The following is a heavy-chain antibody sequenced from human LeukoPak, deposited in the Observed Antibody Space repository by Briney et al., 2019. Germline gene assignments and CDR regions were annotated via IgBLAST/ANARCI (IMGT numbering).Heavy chain of an antibody. CDR1: GFSVSSNY. Sequence: GGSLRLSCAASGFSVSSNYISWVRQAPGTGLKWLSVIYASGNSYYDDSVRGRFSVSRDDSKNTLYLQMNSLRAEDTAVYYCATLLGATTPIDYWGQGTLVTVSS. J-gene: IGHJ4*02. CDR3: ATLLGATTPIDY. D-gene: IGHD1-26*01. V-gene: IGHV3-66*01. CDR2: IYASGNS.